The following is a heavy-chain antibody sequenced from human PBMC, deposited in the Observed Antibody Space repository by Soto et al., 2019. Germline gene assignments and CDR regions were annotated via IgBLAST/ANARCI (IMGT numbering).Heavy chain of an antibody. J-gene: IGHJ4*02. D-gene: IGHD1-26*01. CDR2: IKQDGSEK. Sequence: PGGSLRLSCAASGFTFSSYWMSWVRQAPGKGLEWVANIKQDGSEKYYVDSVKGRFTISRDDSKSIAYLQMNSLKTEDTAVYYCTRGGRWLLAFDYWGQGTLVTVSS. V-gene: IGHV3-7*03. CDR3: TRGGRWLLAFDY. CDR1: GFTFSSYW.